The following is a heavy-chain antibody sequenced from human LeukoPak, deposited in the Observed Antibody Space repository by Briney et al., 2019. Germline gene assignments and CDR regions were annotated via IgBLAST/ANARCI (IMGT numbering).Heavy chain of an antibody. J-gene: IGHJ1*01. CDR2: LRGGGET. CDR3: AKANWVSSADAVV. Sequence: PGGSLRLSCAASGFSFRSYAMCWVRQAPARGLEWVSSLRGGGETFYADSVKGRFTLSRDESRNTVYLEMNNLRVEDTAVYFCAKANWVSSADAVVWGQGTLVTVSS. D-gene: IGHD2-21*01. V-gene: IGHV3-23*01. CDR1: GFSFRSYA.